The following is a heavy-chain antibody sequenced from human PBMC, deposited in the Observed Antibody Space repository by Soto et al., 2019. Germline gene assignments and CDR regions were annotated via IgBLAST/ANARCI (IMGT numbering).Heavy chain of an antibody. V-gene: IGHV4-34*01. J-gene: IGHJ4*02. CDR2: INHSGIT. CDR3: PRLPGNSDSSGYYGLDY. D-gene: IGHD3-22*01. Sequence: SETLAITCAVYGGSFRGYYWSWIRQPPGKVLEWIGEINHSGITNYNPCLKSRVTISVDTSKNQFSLKLSSVTAADTDVYYCPRLPGNSDSSGYYGLDYWGQGALVTVSS. CDR1: GGSFRGYY.